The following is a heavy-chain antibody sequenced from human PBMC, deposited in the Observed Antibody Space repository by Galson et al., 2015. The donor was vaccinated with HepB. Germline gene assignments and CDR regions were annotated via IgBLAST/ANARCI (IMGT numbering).Heavy chain of an antibody. CDR3: GNDPQHYRAVDY. CDR1: GFTFSVYN. CDR2: ISSSGASI. Sequence: SLRLSCAASGFTFSVYNMNWVRQAPGKGLEWVSSISSSGASIHYADSVRGRFTISRENAMKSMYLQMNSLRAEDTAVYFCGNDPQHYRAVDYWGQGTLVTVSS. V-gene: IGHV3-21*01. J-gene: IGHJ4*02. D-gene: IGHD4-11*01.